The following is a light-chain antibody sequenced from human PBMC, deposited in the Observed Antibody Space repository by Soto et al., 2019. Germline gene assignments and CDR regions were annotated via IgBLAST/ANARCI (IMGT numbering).Light chain of an antibody. CDR3: QQYSVWPPVLT. J-gene: IGKJ4*01. Sequence: AIRSFDTNFAWYQQKPGPAPRLLVFATSARATGVPDRFRGSWSGTDFTLTISSLQPEDFAVYYCQQYSVWPPVLTFGGGTKVDIK. V-gene: IGKV3-15*01. CDR1: RSFDTN. CDR2: ATS.